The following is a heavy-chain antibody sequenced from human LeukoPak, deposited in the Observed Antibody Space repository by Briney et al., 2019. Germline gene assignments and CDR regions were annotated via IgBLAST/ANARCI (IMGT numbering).Heavy chain of an antibody. Sequence: GGSLRLSCAASGFTFDDYGMSWVRQAPGKGLEWVSSISSSSSYIYYADSVKGRFTISRDNAKNSLYLQMNSLRAEDTAVYYCARNANYYNSSGYYYYYGMDVWGQGTTVTVSS. J-gene: IGHJ6*02. CDR3: ARNANYYNSSGYYYYYGMDV. D-gene: IGHD3-22*01. CDR1: GFTFDDYG. CDR2: ISSSSSYI. V-gene: IGHV3-21*01.